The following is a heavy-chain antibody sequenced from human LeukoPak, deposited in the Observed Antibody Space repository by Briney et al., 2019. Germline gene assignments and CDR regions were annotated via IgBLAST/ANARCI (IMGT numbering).Heavy chain of an antibody. CDR3: ARADYGDYAYSY. J-gene: IGHJ4*02. V-gene: IGHV3-7*01. Sequence: TGGSLRLSCAASGFTISSYWMSWVRQAPGKGLEWVANIKQDGSERYYVDSVKGRFTISRDNAKNSLYLQMNSLRAEDTAVYYCARADYGDYAYSYWGQGTLVTVSS. D-gene: IGHD4-17*01. CDR1: GFTISSYW. CDR2: IKQDGSER.